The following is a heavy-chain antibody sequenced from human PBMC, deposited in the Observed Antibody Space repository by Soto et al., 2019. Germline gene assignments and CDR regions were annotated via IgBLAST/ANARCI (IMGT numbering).Heavy chain of an antibody. CDR2: INAGSGSA. J-gene: IGHJ4*01. Sequence: ASVKVSCKASGYSFTNSAIHWLRQAPGQRLEWMGWINAGSGSAKYSQKFQGRVTITRDTSASTAYMELSSLKSEDTAMYYCARDTSGTYFPFFDYWG. V-gene: IGHV1-3*01. CDR3: ARDTSGTYFPFFDY. D-gene: IGHD1-26*01. CDR1: GYSFTNSA.